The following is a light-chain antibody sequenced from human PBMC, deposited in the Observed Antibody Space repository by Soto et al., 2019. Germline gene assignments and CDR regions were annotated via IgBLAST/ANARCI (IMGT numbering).Light chain of an antibody. CDR1: QSVLYSSNNKNY. V-gene: IGKV4-1*01. J-gene: IGKJ1*01. CDR3: QQYRNWPRT. Sequence: DIVMTQSPDSLTVSLGERATINCKSSQSVLYSSNNKNYLAWYQQKPGQPPKLLIYWASTRESGVPDRFSGSGSGTDFTLTINNLQSEDFAVYYCQQYRNWPRTFGQGTKVDI. CDR2: WAS.